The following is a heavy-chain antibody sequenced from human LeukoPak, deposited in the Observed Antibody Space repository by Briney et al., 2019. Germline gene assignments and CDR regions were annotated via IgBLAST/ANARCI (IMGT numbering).Heavy chain of an antibody. Sequence: GESLKISCKGSGYSFTSYWIGWVRQMPGKGLEWMGIIYPGDSDTRYSPSFQGQVTISADKSISTAYLQWSSLKASDTAMYYCARGETSSEFNWNYVSYVRMYNWFDPWGQGTLVTVSS. V-gene: IGHV5-51*01. CDR2: IYPGDSDT. CDR3: ARGETSSEFNWNYVSYVRMYNWFDP. CDR1: GYSFTSYW. J-gene: IGHJ5*02. D-gene: IGHD1-7*01.